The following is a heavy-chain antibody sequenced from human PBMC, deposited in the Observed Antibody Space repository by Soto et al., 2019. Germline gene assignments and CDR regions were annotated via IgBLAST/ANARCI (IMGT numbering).Heavy chain of an antibody. V-gene: IGHV1-46*01. J-gene: IGHJ3*02. Sequence: ASVKVSCKASGYSFTDYHIHWVRQAPGQGLEWLGRINPSGVATNSAQKFQGRLTMTRDTSTSTVYMDLTSLGSDDTALYYCARVSRGAFDIWGQGTLVTVSS. CDR2: INPSGVAT. CDR3: ARVSRGAFDI. CDR1: GYSFTDYH.